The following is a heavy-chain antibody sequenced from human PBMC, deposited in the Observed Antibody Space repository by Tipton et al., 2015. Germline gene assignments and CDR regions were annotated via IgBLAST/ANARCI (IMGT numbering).Heavy chain of an antibody. Sequence: TLSLTCTVSGGSISSSSYYWAWIRQPPGKGLEWIGSLYFRGSTYYNPSLKSRVTISIDRFKNQFSLKLSSMTAADTAVYYCASGHGDYVNGMDVWGQGTTVTVSS. J-gene: IGHJ6*02. CDR1: GGSISSSSYY. CDR3: ASGHGDYVNGMDV. V-gene: IGHV4-39*01. CDR2: LYFRGST. D-gene: IGHD4-17*01.